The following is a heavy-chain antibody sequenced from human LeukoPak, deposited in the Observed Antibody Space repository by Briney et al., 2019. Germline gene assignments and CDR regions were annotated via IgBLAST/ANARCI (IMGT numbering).Heavy chain of an antibody. J-gene: IGHJ4*02. D-gene: IGHD3-10*01. CDR1: GFTCSSYA. CDR3: VKVAKYYYGSETYYFFEH. CDR2: ISYDGSNK. Sequence: GGSLRLSCAASGFTCSSYAMHWVRQAPGKGLEWVAVISYDGSNKYYADSVKGRFTISRDNSKNTLYLQMNSLRVEDTAIYYCVKVAKYYYGSETYYFFEHWGQGTPVTASS. V-gene: IGHV3-30*04.